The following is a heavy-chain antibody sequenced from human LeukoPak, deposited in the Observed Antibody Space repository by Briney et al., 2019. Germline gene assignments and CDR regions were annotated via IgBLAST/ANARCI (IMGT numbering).Heavy chain of an antibody. CDR2: IYYSGST. V-gene: IGHV4-39*02. J-gene: IGHJ5*02. D-gene: IGHD3-10*01. Sequence: SDTVPVTYNLSRGSISNRAYYWAWIRQPPGKGLQWIGSIYYSGSTYYNPSLKSRVTKSVGTSKNQFSLKLNSVTAADTAVYYCARDKYYYGSGNYGVPSWFDPWGQGTLVTVSS. CDR3: ARDKYYYGSGNYGVPSWFDP. CDR1: RGSISNRAYY.